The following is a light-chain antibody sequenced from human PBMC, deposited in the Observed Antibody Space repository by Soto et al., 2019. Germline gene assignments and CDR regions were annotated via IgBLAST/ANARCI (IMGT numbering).Light chain of an antibody. CDR3: QQYGSSPLT. CDR1: QGIGDT. J-gene: IGKJ1*01. V-gene: IGKV3-20*01. CDR2: DTS. Sequence: EIVLTQSPGTLSLSPGERATLSCRASQGIGDTLAWYQHKPGQTPKLLIYDTSARATGVPARFSGSGSGTDFTLTISRLEPEDFAVYYCQQYGSSPLTFGQGTKVDIK.